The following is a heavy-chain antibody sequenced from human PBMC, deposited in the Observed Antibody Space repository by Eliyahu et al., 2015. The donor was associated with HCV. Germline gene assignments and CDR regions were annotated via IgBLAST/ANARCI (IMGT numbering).Heavy chain of an antibody. J-gene: IGHJ4*02. Sequence: QVQLQESGPGLVKPSETLSLTXTVSGGXISSYYWSWIRQPPGKGLEWXGYIYYSGCTNYNPSLKSRVTISVDTSKNQFSLKLSFVTAADTAVYYCARRSPYSSGWYWDYWGQGTLVTVSS. CDR2: IYYSGCT. CDR1: GGXISSYY. D-gene: IGHD6-19*01. CDR3: ARRSPYSSGWYWDY. V-gene: IGHV4-59*08.